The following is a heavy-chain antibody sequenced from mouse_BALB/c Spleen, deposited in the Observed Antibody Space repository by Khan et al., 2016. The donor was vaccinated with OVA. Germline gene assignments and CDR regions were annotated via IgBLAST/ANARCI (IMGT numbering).Heavy chain of an antibody. CDR2: IWGDGST. J-gene: IGHJ4*01. Sequence: QVQLKHSGPGLVAPSQSLSITCTVSGFSLTGYGVNWVRQPPGKGLEWLGMIWGDGSTDYNSALKSRLNLSKDNSKSQVFLKRNSQQTDDTARYYCARAYYGNYREAMDYWGHGTSVTVSS. CDR1: GFSLTGYG. V-gene: IGHV2-6-7*01. CDR3: ARAYYGNYREAMDY. D-gene: IGHD2-10*01.